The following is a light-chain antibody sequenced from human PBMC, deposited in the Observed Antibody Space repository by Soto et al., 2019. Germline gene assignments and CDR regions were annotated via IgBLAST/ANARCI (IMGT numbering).Light chain of an antibody. CDR2: VVS. CDR3: SSYTTSSTYV. J-gene: IGLJ1*01. CDR1: SSDVGGYNY. Sequence: QSVLTQPASVSGSPGQSITISCTGTSSDVGGYNYVSWYQQHPGKAPKLMIYVVSNRPSGVSNRFSGFKSGNTASLTISGLHAEDEADYYCSSYTTSSTYVFGTGTKVNVL. V-gene: IGLV2-14*03.